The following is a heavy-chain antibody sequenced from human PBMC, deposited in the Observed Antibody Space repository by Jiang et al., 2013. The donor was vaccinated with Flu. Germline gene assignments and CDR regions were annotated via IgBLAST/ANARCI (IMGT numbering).Heavy chain of an antibody. Sequence: VQLVESGGGVVQPGRSLRLSCAASGFTFSSYGMHWVRQAPGKGLEWVAVISYDGSNKYYADSVKGRFTISRDNSKNTLYLQMNSLRAEDTAVYYCAKDRDSSGFDWFDPGPGNPGHRL. CDR3: AKDRDSSGFDWFDP. J-gene: IGHJ5*02. CDR1: GFTFSSYG. V-gene: IGHV3-30*18. D-gene: IGHD6-19*01. CDR2: ISYDGSNK.